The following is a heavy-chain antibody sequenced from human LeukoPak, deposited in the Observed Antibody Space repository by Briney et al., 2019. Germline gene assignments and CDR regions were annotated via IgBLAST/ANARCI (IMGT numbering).Heavy chain of an antibody. V-gene: IGHV4-39*01. CDR3: ARLSGDGALWEYYFDY. CDR2: IYYSGST. D-gene: IGHD5-24*01. Sequence: SETLSLTCTVSGGSISSSSYYWGWIRQPPGKGLEWIGSIYYSGSTYYNPSLKSRVTISVDTSKNQFSLKLSSVTAADTAVYYCARLSGDGALWEYYFDYWGQGTLVTVSS. CDR1: GGSISSSSYY. J-gene: IGHJ4*02.